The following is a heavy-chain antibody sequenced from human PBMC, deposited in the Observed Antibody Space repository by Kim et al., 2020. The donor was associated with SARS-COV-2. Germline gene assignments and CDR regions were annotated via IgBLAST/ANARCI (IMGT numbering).Heavy chain of an antibody. J-gene: IGHJ6*03. Sequence: ASVKVSCKASGYTFSDYGLGWVRQAPGQGLEWMGWISAYNANKYYAQRLQGRVTMTIDTSTSTGYLELRSLRSDDTAVYYCARDAGTGGHMDVWGKGTTV. CDR3: ARDAGTGGHMDV. D-gene: IGHD1-7*01. V-gene: IGHV1-18*01. CDR2: ISAYNANK. CDR1: GYTFSDYG.